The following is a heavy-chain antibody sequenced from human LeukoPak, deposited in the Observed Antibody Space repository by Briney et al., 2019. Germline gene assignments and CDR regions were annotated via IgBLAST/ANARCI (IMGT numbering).Heavy chain of an antibody. D-gene: IGHD6-6*01. Sequence: ASVKVSCKASGSTFTSYYMNWVRQAPGQGLEWMGIINPSGGSTGYAQKFQGRVTMTRDTSTSTVYMELGSLRSEDTAVYYCARGPVIGGHSSSSAWYFDLWGRGTLVTVSS. V-gene: IGHV1-46*01. CDR2: INPSGGST. CDR3: ARGPVIGGHSSSSAWYFDL. J-gene: IGHJ2*01. CDR1: GSTFTSYY.